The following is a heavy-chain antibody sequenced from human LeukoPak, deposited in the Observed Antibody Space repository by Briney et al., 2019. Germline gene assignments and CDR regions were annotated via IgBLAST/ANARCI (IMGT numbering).Heavy chain of an antibody. CDR1: GYTFSNYY. D-gene: IGHD5-24*01. J-gene: IGHJ4*02. V-gene: IGHV1-46*01. Sequence: ASVKVSCKASGYTFSNYYIHWMRQAPGQGLEWMGKINPSGGSTNHAQKFQGRVTMTRDMSTNTVYMEVRSLTSEDTAVYYCARVGLQYTFDYWGQGTLVTVSS. CDR3: ARVGLQYTFDY. CDR2: INPSGGST.